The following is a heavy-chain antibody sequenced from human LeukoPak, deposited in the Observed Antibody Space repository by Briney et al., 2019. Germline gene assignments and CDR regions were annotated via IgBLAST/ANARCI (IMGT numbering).Heavy chain of an antibody. V-gene: IGHV4-30-4*01. J-gene: IGHJ4*02. CDR2: IYYSGST. D-gene: IGHD1-26*01. Sequence: SETLSLTCTVSGGSISSGDYYWSWIRQPPGKGLEWIGYIYYSGSTYYNPSLKSRVTISVDTSKNQFPLKLSSVTAADTAVYYCARDRRWELFDYWGQGTLVTVSS. CDR3: ARDRRWELFDY. CDR1: GGSISSGDYY.